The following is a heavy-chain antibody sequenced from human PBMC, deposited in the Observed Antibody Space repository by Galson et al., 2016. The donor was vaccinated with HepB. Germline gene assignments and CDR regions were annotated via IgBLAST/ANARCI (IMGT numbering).Heavy chain of an antibody. CDR3: ARRYRWNYGLNYYHGMDV. J-gene: IGHJ6*02. D-gene: IGHD1-7*01. CDR2: INGYNANT. CDR1: GYTFVSYG. Sequence: SVKVSCKASGYTFVSYGISWVRQAPGQGPVWMGWINGYNANTKSAQKFQGRVTMTTDTSTSTAYMELRSLRSDDTAVYYCARRYRWNYGLNYYHGMDVWGQGTTVTVSS. V-gene: IGHV1-18*01.